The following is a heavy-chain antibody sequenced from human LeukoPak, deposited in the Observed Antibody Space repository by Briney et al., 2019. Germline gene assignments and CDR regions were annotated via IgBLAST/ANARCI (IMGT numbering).Heavy chain of an antibody. V-gene: IGHV1-8*01. CDR3: ARGPDYYDSSGYRDY. CDR2: MNPNSGNT. Sequence: ASVKVSFKASGYTFTSYDINWVRQATGQGLEWIGWMNPNSGNTGYAQKFQGRVTMTRNTSISTAYMELSSLRSEDTAVYYCARGPDYYDSSGYRDYWGQGTLVTVSS. D-gene: IGHD3-22*01. CDR1: GYTFTSYD. J-gene: IGHJ4*02.